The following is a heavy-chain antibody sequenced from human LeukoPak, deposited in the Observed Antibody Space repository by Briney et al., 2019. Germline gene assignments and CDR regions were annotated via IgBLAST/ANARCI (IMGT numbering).Heavy chain of an antibody. CDR2: ISGSGGST. Sequence: GGSLRLSCAASGFTCSSYAMSWVRQAPGKGLEWVSAISGSGGSTYYADSVKGRFTISRDNSKNTLYLQMNSLRDEDTAVYFCARRSAGGSYYFDYWGQGTLVTVSS. CDR1: GFTCSSYA. D-gene: IGHD1-26*01. CDR3: ARRSAGGSYYFDY. J-gene: IGHJ4*02. V-gene: IGHV3-23*01.